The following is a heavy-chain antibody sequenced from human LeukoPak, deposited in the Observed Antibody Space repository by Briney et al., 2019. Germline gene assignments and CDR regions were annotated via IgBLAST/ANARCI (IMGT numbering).Heavy chain of an antibody. CDR1: GFTFSSYG. D-gene: IGHD3-10*01. CDR3: AKLLGRGLIDY. V-gene: IGHV3-30*18. Sequence: GRSLRLSCAASGFTFSSYGMHWVRQAPGKGLEWVAVISYDGSNKYYADSVKGRFTISRDNSKNTLYLQMNSLRAEDTAVYYCAKLLGRGLIDYWGQGTLVTVSS. CDR2: ISYDGSNK. J-gene: IGHJ4*02.